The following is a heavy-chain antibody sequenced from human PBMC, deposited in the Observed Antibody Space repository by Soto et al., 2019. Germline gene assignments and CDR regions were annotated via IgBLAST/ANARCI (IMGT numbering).Heavy chain of an antibody. Sequence: GGSLRLSCAASGFTFSSYAMSWVRQATGKGLEWVSAISGSGGSTYYADSVKGRVTISRDNSQTTLHLQMNSLRAEDTAVYYRAKVIHPFDPWGQGTLVTVSS. CDR2: ISGSGGST. CDR1: GFTFSSYA. J-gene: IGHJ5*02. CDR3: AKVIHPFDP. V-gene: IGHV3-23*01.